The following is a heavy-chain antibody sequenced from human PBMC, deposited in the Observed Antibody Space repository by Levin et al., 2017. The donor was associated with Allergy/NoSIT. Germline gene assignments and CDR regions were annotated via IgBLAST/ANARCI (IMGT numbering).Heavy chain of an antibody. CDR3: ASIDRVTAFDI. CDR1: GFTFSSYT. J-gene: IGHJ3*02. V-gene: IGHV3-21*06. CDR2: ISSDTTYI. Sequence: LSLTCAASGFTFSSYTMNWVRQAPGKGLEWVSSISSDTTYIYYADSVKGRFSISRDNAKNSLYLQMNSLRAEDTAVYYCASIDRVTAFDIWGQGTMVIVSS.